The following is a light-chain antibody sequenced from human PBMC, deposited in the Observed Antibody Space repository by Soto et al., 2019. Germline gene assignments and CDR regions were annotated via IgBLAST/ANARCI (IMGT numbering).Light chain of an antibody. CDR3: QKHDGVPL. J-gene: IGKJ3*01. V-gene: IGKV1-33*01. CDR2: DAS. CDR1: QDISNH. Sequence: DIQLTQSPSSLSASVGDRVTITCQASQDISNHFNWYQQKPGKAPNLLIYDASDLETGVPSRFSGGGSGTFFSFSINSLQPEDIATYYCQKHDGVPLFGPGTKVEI.